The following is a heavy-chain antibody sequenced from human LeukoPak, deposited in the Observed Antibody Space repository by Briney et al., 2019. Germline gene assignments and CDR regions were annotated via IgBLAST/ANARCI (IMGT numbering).Heavy chain of an antibody. CDR3: AREPRIAGFFDY. Sequence: SQTLSLTCTVSAGSISSGSYYWSWLRQPGGKGLEWIGRIYMRGSTNYNPSLKSRVTISVDTSKNQFSLKLSSVTAADTAVYYCAREPRIAGFFDYWGQGTLVTVSS. V-gene: IGHV4-61*02. J-gene: IGHJ4*02. CDR1: AGSISSGSYY. D-gene: IGHD6-13*01. CDR2: IYMRGST.